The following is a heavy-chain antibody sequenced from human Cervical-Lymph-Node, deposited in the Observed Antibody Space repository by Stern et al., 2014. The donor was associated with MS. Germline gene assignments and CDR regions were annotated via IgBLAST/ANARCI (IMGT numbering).Heavy chain of an antibody. D-gene: IGHD6-6*01. V-gene: IGHV1-69*01. Sequence: VQLVESGAEVKKPGSSVKVSCKASRGTFSNHAINWVRQAPGQGLEWMGGIIPSLGTTKYSQKLQGRVTVTADESTSTAYMELGSLTSEDTAIYYCAGVWERIATRPRYWYFDLWGRGTLVTVSS. CDR3: AGVWERIATRPRYWYFDL. CDR2: IIPSLGTT. CDR1: RGTFSNHA. J-gene: IGHJ2*01.